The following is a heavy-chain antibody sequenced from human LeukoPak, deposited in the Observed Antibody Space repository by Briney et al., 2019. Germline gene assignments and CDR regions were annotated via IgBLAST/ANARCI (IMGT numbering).Heavy chain of an antibody. J-gene: IGHJ4*02. D-gene: IGHD6-19*01. CDR1: GYTFTSQW. CDR2: IFPGDSDT. CDR3: ARLEWQWLAF. V-gene: IGHV5-51*01. Sequence: GESLKISCKASGYTFTSQWIGWVRQMPGKGLEWMGIIFPGDSDTRYSPPFQGQVTISADKSISTAYLQWSSLKASDTAIYYCARLEWQWLAFWGQGTLVTVSS.